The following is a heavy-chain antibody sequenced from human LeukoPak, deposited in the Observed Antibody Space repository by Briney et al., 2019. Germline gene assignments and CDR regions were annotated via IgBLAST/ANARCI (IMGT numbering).Heavy chain of an antibody. CDR3: VRRGGSDGWGAFDI. V-gene: IGHV3-64*04. Sequence: GGSLRLSCSASGFAFSNHAMHWVRQAPGKGLEYVSGISGSGGGTYSADSVKGRFTISRDNSKNTLSLQMNSLSRKDTAIYYCVRRGGSDGWGAFDIWGQGTVVTVSS. J-gene: IGHJ3*02. CDR1: GFAFSNHA. D-gene: IGHD5-24*01. CDR2: ISGSGGGT.